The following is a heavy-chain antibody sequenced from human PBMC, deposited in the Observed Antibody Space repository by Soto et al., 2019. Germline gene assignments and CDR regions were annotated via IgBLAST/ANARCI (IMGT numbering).Heavy chain of an antibody. Sequence: SETLSLTCTVSGGSISSGGYYWSWIRQHPGKGLEWIGYIYYSGSTYYNPSLKSRVTISVDTSKNQFSLKLSSVTAADTAVYYCARDLRGSGSYYMYGMDVWGQGTTVTV. CDR2: IYYSGST. J-gene: IGHJ6*02. V-gene: IGHV4-31*03. CDR1: GGSISSGGYY. D-gene: IGHD3-10*01. CDR3: ARDLRGSGSYYMYGMDV.